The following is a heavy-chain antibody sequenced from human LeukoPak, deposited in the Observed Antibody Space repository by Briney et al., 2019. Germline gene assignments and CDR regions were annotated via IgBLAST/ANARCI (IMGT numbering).Heavy chain of an antibody. CDR3: ALCGTELTGDPCPFDY. V-gene: IGHV1-3*01. CDR1: GYTFTSYA. CDR2: INAGNGNT. J-gene: IGHJ4*02. D-gene: IGHD7-27*01. Sequence: GASVKVSCKASGYTFTSYAMHWVRQAPGQRLEWMGWINAGNGNTGYAQKFQGRVTITADESTSTAYMELSSLRSEDTAVYYCALCGTELTGDPCPFDYWGQGTLVTVSS.